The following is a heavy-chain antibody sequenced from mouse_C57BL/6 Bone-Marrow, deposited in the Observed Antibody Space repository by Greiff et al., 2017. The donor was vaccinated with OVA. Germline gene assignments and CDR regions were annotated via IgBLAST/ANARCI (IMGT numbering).Heavy chain of an antibody. J-gene: IGHJ4*01. V-gene: IGHV5-4*01. CDR2: ISDGGSYT. CDR3: ASGFLYAMDN. Sequence: EVQLQESGGGLVKPGGSLKLSCAASGFTFSSYAMSWVRQTPEKRLEWVATISDGGSYTYYPDNVKGRFTISRDNAKNHLYLQMSHLKSEDTDIYECASGFLYAMDNGVKEPSVPFPS. CDR1: GFTFSSYA.